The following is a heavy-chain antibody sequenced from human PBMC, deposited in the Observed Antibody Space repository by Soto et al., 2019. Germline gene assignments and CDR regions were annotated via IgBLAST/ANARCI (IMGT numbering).Heavy chain of an antibody. V-gene: IGHV4-31*03. CDR3: ARHKQERYCSGGSCYSFINWFDP. D-gene: IGHD2-15*01. CDR2: IYSSGST. J-gene: IGHJ5*02. Sequence: QVQLQESGPGLVKPSQTLSLTCTVSGGSISSGAYYWSWIRQHPGKGLEWIGYIYSSGSTYYNPSSKKRLNISEDTSNIQFSLELSSVTAADTAVYYCARHKQERYCSGGSCYSFINWFDPWGQGTLVTVSS. CDR1: GGSISSGAYY.